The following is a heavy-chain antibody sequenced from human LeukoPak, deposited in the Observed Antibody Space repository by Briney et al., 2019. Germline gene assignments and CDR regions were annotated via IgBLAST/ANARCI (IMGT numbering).Heavy chain of an antibody. CDR2: VWDNGINK. Sequence: GGSLRLSCAASGFTFSRYGMHWVRQARGKWLEWVAVVWDNGINKFYADSVKGRFTISRDNSKHTLFLHMNSLRADDKAVYSFVNEAAPSSLRDAWGKGTTVTVPS. CDR3: VNEAAPSSLRDA. CDR1: GFTFSRYG. J-gene: IGHJ6*01. D-gene: IGHD6-25*01. V-gene: IGHV3-33*06.